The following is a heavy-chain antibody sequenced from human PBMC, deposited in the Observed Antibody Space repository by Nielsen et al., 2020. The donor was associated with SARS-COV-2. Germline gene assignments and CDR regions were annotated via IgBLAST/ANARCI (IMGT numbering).Heavy chain of an antibody. Sequence: LSLTCTVSGGSISSGGYYWSWIRQHPGKGLEWIGYIYYSGSTYYNPSLKSRVTISVDTSKNQFSLKLSSVTAADTAVYYCARDYTDNYYGMDVWGQGTTVTVSS. CDR2: IYYSGST. J-gene: IGHJ6*02. CDR3: ARDYTDNYYGMDV. D-gene: IGHD4-11*01. CDR1: GGSISSGGYY. V-gene: IGHV4-31*03.